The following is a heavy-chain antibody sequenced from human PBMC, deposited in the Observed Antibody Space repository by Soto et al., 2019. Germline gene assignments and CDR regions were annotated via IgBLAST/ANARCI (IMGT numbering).Heavy chain of an antibody. CDR2: INSDGSRT. V-gene: IGHV3-74*01. Sequence: EVQMVESGGGLVQPGGSLRLSCAASGFTFSSYWMHWFRQAPGKGLVWVSRINSDGSRTSYADSVKGRFAISRDNAKNTLYLQMNSLSAEDTAVYYCAREMSIAARSPDYWGQGTMVTVS. J-gene: IGHJ4*02. D-gene: IGHD6-6*01. CDR1: GFTFSSYW. CDR3: AREMSIAARSPDY.